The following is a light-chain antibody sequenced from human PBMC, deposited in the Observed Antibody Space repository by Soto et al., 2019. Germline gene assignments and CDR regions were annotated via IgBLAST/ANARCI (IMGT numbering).Light chain of an antibody. J-gene: IGKJ1*01. Sequence: EIFLTQSPCSLSLSTVERATLSCRASQSVSSNLAWYQQKPGQAPRLLIYGASTRATGIPARFSGSGSGTEFTLAISSLQSEDFAVYYCQQYNNWPRTFGQGTKV. CDR1: QSVSSN. CDR2: GAS. CDR3: QQYNNWPRT. V-gene: IGKV3-15*01.